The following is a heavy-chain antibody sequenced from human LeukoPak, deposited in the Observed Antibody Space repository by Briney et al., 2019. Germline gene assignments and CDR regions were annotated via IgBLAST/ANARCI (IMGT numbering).Heavy chain of an antibody. CDR3: ARHMVNGYSYVYFDY. V-gene: IGHV4-59*08. J-gene: IGHJ4*02. Sequence: SETLSLTCTVSNGSISGYYWRWIRQAPGKGLEWIEYIYYSGSTNYNPSLKSRVTVSVDTSKNQFSLKLSSVTATDTAVYYCARHMVNGYSYVYFDYWGQGTLVTVSS. CDR2: IYYSGST. D-gene: IGHD5-24*01. CDR1: NGSISGYY.